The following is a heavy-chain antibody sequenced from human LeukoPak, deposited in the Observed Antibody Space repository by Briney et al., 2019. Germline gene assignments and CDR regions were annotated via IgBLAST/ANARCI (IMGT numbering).Heavy chain of an antibody. CDR2: VSYDGSNK. CDR1: GFIFSSYA. D-gene: IGHD3-3*01. V-gene: IGHV3-30-3*01. J-gene: IGHJ5*02. CDR3: ARDRDSSGYYMISGFDP. Sequence: GGSLRLSCAASGFIFSSYATHWVRQAPGKGLEWVAVVSYDGSNKNYADSVRGRFTISRDNSKNTLYLQMNSLRAEDTAVYYCARDRDSSGYYMISGFDPWGQGTLVTVSS.